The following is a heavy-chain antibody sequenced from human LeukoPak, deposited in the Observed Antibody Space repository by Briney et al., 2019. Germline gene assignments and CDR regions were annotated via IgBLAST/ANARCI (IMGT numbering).Heavy chain of an antibody. J-gene: IGHJ4*02. CDR3: ARDRLITIFGEFDY. CDR1: GFTFSSYS. V-gene: IGHV3-48*01. D-gene: IGHD3-3*01. Sequence: GGSLRLSCAASGFTFSSYSMNWVRQAPGKGLEWLSYISSSSSTIYYADSVKGRFTISRDNAKNSLYLQMNSLRAEDTAVYYCARDRLITIFGEFDYWGQGTLVTVSS. CDR2: ISSSSSTI.